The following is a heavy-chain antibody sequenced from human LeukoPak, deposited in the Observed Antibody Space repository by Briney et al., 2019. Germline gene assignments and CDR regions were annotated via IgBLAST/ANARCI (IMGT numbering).Heavy chain of an antibody. CDR2: ISYDESSK. CDR3: AKIACSSTSCYRNYYYNMDV. J-gene: IGHJ6*02. Sequence: GGSLRLSCAASGFTFSNYGMHWVRQAPSKGLEWVTFISYDESSKYYADSVKGRFTISRDNSKNTLYLQMNSLRAEDTAVYYCAKIACSSTSCYRNYYYNMDVWGQGTTVTVSS. V-gene: IGHV3-30*18. D-gene: IGHD2-2*02. CDR1: GFTFSNYG.